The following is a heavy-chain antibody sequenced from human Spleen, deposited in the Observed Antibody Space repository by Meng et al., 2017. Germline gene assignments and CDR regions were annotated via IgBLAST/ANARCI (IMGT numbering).Heavy chain of an antibody. CDR3: AREASSSGSGDYYSFFDY. CDR1: DGSISGHY. V-gene: IGHV4-59*11. Sequence: GSLRLSCTVSDGSISGHYWSWIRQPPGKALEWIGFIYYRGNTHYNPSLKSRVTISVDTSQNQISLRLSSVTAADTAMYFCAREASSSGSGDYYSFFDYWGQGKVVTFSS. D-gene: IGHD3-10*01. J-gene: IGHJ4*02. CDR2: IYYRGNT.